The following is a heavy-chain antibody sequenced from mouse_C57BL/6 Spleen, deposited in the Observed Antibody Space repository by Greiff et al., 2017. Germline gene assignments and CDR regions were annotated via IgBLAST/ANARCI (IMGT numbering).Heavy chain of an antibody. V-gene: IGHV5-6*01. Sequence: EVKLMESGGDLVKPGGSLKLSCAASGFTFSSYGMSWVRQTPDQRLEWVATISSGGSYTSYPDSVKGRFTISRDNAKHTLYMQMSRRKSKDTAMYYCARLCYGSRSYWYFDVWGTGTTGTVSS. D-gene: IGHD1-1*01. J-gene: IGHJ1*03. CDR2: ISSGGSYT. CDR1: GFTFSSYG. CDR3: ARLCYGSRSYWYFDV.